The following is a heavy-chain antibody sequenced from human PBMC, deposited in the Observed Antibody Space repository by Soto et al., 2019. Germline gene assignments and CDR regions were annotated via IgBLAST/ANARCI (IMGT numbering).Heavy chain of an antibody. CDR2: ISSSSSYI. J-gene: IGHJ6*03. D-gene: IGHD3-10*01. Sequence: GGSLRLSCAAYGFTFSSYSMNWVRQAPGKGLEWVSSISSSSSYIYYADSVKGRFTISRDNAKNSLYLQMNSLRAEDTAVYYCARAWRGFSSLRGDYYYYMDVWGKGTTVTVSS. V-gene: IGHV3-21*01. CDR1: GFTFSSYS. CDR3: ARAWRGFSSLRGDYYYYMDV.